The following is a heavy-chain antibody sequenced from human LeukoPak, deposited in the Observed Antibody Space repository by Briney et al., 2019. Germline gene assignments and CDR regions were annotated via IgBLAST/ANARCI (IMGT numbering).Heavy chain of an antibody. CDR3: AESGGGTYS. D-gene: IGHD3-16*01. CDR1: GFTFSSYA. CDR2: ISGSGGST. V-gene: IGHV3-23*01. Sequence: PGGSLRLSCAASGFTFSSYAMSWVRQAPGKGLEWVSAISGSGGSTYHADSVKGRFTISRDNSKNTLYLQMNSLRAEDTATYYCAESGGGTYSRGQGTLVTVSS. J-gene: IGHJ5*01.